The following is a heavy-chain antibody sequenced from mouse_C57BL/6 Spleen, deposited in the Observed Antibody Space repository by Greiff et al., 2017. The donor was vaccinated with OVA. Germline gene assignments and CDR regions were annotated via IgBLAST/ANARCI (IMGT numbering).Heavy chain of an antibody. CDR2: LNHNNGGT. Sequence: VQLKQSGPELVKPGASVKIPCKASGYTFTDYNMDWVKQSHGKSLEWIGDLNHNNGGTIYNQKFKGKATLTEDKFCSTAYMDLRSLTSEDTAVYYCATTMVTTYWYFDVWGTGTTVTVSS. CDR3: ATTMVTTYWYFDV. CDR1: GYTFTDYN. D-gene: IGHD2-2*01. J-gene: IGHJ1*03. V-gene: IGHV1-18*01.